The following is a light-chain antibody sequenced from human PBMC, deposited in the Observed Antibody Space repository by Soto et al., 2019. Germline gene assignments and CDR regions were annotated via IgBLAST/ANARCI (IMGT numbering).Light chain of an antibody. Sequence: DIQMTQSPSSLSASVGDRVTITCQATQDITKYLNWYLQKPGKAPKLLIYDASSLERGVPSRFSGNGSGTDFTFTISSLQPEDVATYYCQQCDKIPLTFVGGTKVEIK. CDR3: QQCDKIPLT. CDR2: DAS. V-gene: IGKV1-33*01. J-gene: IGKJ4*01. CDR1: QDITKY.